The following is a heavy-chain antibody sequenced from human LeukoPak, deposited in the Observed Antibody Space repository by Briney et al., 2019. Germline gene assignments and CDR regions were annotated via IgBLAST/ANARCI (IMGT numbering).Heavy chain of an antibody. CDR2: IIHSVNT. J-gene: IGHJ4*02. CDR3: ARGDSGSYSRIDY. Sequence: SETLSLTCAVYGGSFSGYYWSWIRQPPGKGLEWIGEIIHSVNTNYNPSLKSRVAISVDTSKNQFSLKLSSVTAADTAVYYCARGDSGSYSRIDYWGQGTLVTVSS. V-gene: IGHV4-34*01. D-gene: IGHD1-26*01. CDR1: GGSFSGYY.